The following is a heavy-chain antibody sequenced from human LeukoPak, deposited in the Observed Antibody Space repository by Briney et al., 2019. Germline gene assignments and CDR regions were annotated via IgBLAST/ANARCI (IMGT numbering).Heavy chain of an antibody. D-gene: IGHD3-10*01. CDR1: GFTFSSYA. CDR2: ISGSGGST. J-gene: IGHJ6*02. CDR3: AKHAGGILWFGEFTNTPYGMDV. V-gene: IGHV3-23*01. Sequence: GRSLRLSCAAAGFTFSSYAMSWVRQAPGKGLEWVSAISGSGGSTYYADSVKGRFTISRDNSKNTLYLQMNSLRAEDTAVYYCAKHAGGILWFGEFTNTPYGMDVWGQGTTVTVSS.